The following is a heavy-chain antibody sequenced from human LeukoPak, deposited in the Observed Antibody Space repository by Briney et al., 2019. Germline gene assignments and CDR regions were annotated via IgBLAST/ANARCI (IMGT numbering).Heavy chain of an antibody. D-gene: IGHD2-21*01. CDR3: ASVANSWFDP. J-gene: IGHJ5*02. CDR1: GGSISSYY. Sequence: KPSETLSLTCTVSGGSISSYYWSWIRQPPGKGLEWIGYIYYSGSTNYNPSLKSRVTISVDTSKNQFSLKLSSVTAADTAVYYCASVANSWFDPWGQGTLVTVSS. CDR2: IYYSGST. V-gene: IGHV4-59*01.